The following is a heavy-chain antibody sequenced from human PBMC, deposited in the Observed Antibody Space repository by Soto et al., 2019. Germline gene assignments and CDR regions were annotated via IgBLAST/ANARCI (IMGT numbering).Heavy chain of an antibody. J-gene: IGHJ4*02. CDR2: FSCTTSST. D-gene: IGHD1-26*01. Sequence: PGGSLRLSFAASGFIFSSYAMSWVRQAPGKGLEWVGAFSCTTSSTYYADSVKVRFTISRDNSKNTLYLQMNSRKAEDTAVYYCAKGPQWERPFDYWGPGALVTVXS. CDR1: GFIFSSYA. CDR3: AKGPQWERPFDY. V-gene: IGHV3-23*01.